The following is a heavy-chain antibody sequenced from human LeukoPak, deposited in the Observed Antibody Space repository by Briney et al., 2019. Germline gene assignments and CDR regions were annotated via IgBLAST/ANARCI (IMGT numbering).Heavy chain of an antibody. CDR1: GGSFSGYY. CDR3: ARGKWSIVVVTAIRWFDP. J-gene: IGHJ5*02. V-gene: IGHV4-34*01. CDR2: LNHSGST. D-gene: IGHD2-21*02. Sequence: SETLSLTCAVYGGSFSGYYWSGIRQPPGKGLEWIGELNHSGSTNYNPSLKSRVTISVDTSKNQFSLKLSSVTAADTAVYYCARGKWSIVVVTAIRWFDPWGQGTLVTVSS.